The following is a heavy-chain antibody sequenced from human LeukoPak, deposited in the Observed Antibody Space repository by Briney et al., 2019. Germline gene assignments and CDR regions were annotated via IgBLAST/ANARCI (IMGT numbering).Heavy chain of an antibody. J-gene: IGHJ6*02. V-gene: IGHV3-23*01. Sequence: GGSLRLSCAASGFTFSSYAMSWVRQAPGKGLEWVSAISGSGGSTYYADSVKGRFTISRDNSKNTLYLQMNSLRAEDTAVYYCATGSLQLWYLDQYGMDVWGQGTTVTVSS. CDR1: GFTFSSYA. D-gene: IGHD5-18*01. CDR2: ISGSGGST. CDR3: ATGSLQLWYLDQYGMDV.